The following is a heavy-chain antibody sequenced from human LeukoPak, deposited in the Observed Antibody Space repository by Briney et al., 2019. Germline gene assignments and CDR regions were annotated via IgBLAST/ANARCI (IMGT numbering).Heavy chain of an antibody. D-gene: IGHD2-2*01. CDR2: ISAYNGNT. V-gene: IGHV1-18*01. CDR3: ARDSCSSTSCYRDDAFDI. CDR1: GYTFTSYG. Sequence: GASVKVSCKASGYTFTSYGISWVRQAPGQGLEWMGWISAYNGNTNYAQKLQGRVTMTTDTSTSTAYMELRSLRSDDTAVYYCARDSCSSTSCYRDDAFDIWGQGTMVTVSS. J-gene: IGHJ3*02.